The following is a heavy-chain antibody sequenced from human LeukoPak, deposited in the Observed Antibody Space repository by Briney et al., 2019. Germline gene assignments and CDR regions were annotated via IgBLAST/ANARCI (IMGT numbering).Heavy chain of an antibody. CDR3: ARGSSTESYSAEYFEH. D-gene: IGHD2-21*01. CDR1: GFFFSDFY. V-gene: IGHV3-11*01. Sequence: GGSLRLSCAASGFFFSDFYINWIRQAPGKGLEWVAYISSDGETVSYADSMKGRFTISRDNAKNSVYLQLNSLTAGDTAIYYCARGSSTESYSAEYFEHWGQGTLVTVSP. CDR2: ISSDGETV. J-gene: IGHJ1*01.